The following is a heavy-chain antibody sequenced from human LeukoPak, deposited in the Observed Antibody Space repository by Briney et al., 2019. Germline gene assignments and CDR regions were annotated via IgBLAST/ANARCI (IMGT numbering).Heavy chain of an antibody. V-gene: IGHV3-9*01. Sequence: PGRSLRLSCAVSGFNFDDYAMHWVRQAPGRGLEWVSGINWKTDNGIYADSVKGRFTISRDNAKNSLYLQMSSLRAEDTALYYCTRRAARWQFDLWGRGTLLTVSS. CDR3: TRRAARWQFDL. CDR2: INWKTDNG. D-gene: IGHD5-24*01. J-gene: IGHJ2*01. CDR1: GFNFDDYA.